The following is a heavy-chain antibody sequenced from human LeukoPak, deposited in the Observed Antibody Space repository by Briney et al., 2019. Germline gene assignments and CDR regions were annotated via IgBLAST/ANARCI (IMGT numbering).Heavy chain of an antibody. Sequence: SETLSLTCTVSGVSISSGGYYWSWIRQHPGKGLEWIGYIYYSGSTYYNPSLKSRVTISVDTSKNQFSLKLSSVTAADTAVYYCARVRNRIVGVDYWGQGTLVTVSS. CDR2: IYYSGST. J-gene: IGHJ4*02. CDR3: ARVRNRIVGVDY. CDR1: GVSISSGGYY. D-gene: IGHD1-14*01. V-gene: IGHV4-31*03.